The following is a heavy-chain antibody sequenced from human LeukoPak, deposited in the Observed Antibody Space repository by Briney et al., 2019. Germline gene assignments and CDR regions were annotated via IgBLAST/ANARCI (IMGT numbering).Heavy chain of an antibody. CDR3: ARSGGLRSFDY. V-gene: IGHV4-59*01. CDR2: IYYSGST. CDR1: GGSISSYY. D-gene: IGHD3-3*01. J-gene: IGHJ4*02. Sequence: PSETLPLTCTVSGGSISSYYWSWIRQPPGKGLEWIGYIYYSGSTKYNPSLKSRVTISVDTSKNQFSLKLSSVTAADTAVYYCARSGGLRSFDYWGQGTLVTVSS.